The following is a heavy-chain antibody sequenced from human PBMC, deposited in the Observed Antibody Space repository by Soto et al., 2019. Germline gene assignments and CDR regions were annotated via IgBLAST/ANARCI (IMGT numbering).Heavy chain of an antibody. V-gene: IGHV4-59*12. CDR1: GGAISGYY. CDR2: IYHSGST. D-gene: IGHD6-13*01. Sequence: PSETLSLACTVSGGAISGYYWTWIRQPAGKGLEWIGYIYHSGSTYYNPSLKSRVTISVDRSKNQFSLKLSSVTAADTAVYYCAREKGSSFSFDYWGQGTLVTVSS. CDR3: AREKGSSFSFDY. J-gene: IGHJ4*02.